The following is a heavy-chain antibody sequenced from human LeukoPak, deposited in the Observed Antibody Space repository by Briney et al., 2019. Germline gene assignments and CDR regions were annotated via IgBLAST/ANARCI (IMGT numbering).Heavy chain of an antibody. V-gene: IGHV4-59*02. J-gene: IGHJ4*02. CDR2: IYYSGTT. D-gene: IGHD2-2*01. CDR1: GASVSSYY. Sequence: SETLSLTCTVSGASVSSYYWTWIRQPPGKGLECIGYIYYSGTTNYNPSLKSRVTISVDTSKNQFSLKLSSVTAADTAVYYCARLGSSCSSTSCYASDYWGQGTLVTVSS. CDR3: ARLGSSCSSTSCYASDY.